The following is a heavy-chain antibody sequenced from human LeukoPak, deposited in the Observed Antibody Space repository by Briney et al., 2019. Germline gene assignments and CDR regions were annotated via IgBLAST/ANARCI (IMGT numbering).Heavy chain of an antibody. D-gene: IGHD3-22*01. CDR1: GYTFTGYY. V-gene: IGHV1-2*02. CDR2: INPNSGGT. J-gene: IGHJ4*02. CDR3: ARHWGPTYYYDSSGYYPY. Sequence: ASVKVSCKASGYTFTGYYMHWVRQAPGQGLEWMGWINPNSGGTNYAQKFQGRVTMTRDTSISTAYMELSRLRSDDTAVYYCARHWGPTYYYDSSGYYPYWGQGTLVTVSS.